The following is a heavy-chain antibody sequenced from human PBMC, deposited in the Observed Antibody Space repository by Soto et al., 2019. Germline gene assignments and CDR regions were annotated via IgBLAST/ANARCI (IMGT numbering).Heavy chain of an antibody. CDR1: GYTFTSYG. CDR2: ISAYNGNT. Sequence: ASVKVSCKASGYTFTSYGISWVRQAPGQGLEWMGWISAYNGNTNYAQKLQGRVTMTTDTSTSTAYMELRSLRSDDTAVYYCARDKSGSGSYYYYYYYYGMDVWGQGTTVTVSS. CDR3: ARDKSGSGSYYYYYYYYGMDV. V-gene: IGHV1-18*01. D-gene: IGHD3-10*01. J-gene: IGHJ6*02.